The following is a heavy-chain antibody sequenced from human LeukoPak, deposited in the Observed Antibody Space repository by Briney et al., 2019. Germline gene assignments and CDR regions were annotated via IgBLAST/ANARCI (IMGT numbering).Heavy chain of an antibody. CDR1: GGSFSGYY. CDR3: ARDFWSGKNWFDP. V-gene: IGHV4-34*01. D-gene: IGHD3-3*01. Sequence: TASETLSLTCAVYGGSFSGYYWSWIRQPPGKGLEWIGSMYYSGSTYYNPSLKSRVTISVDTSKKQFSLKLRSVTAADTAVYFCARDFWSGKNWFDPWGQGTLVTVSS. CDR2: MYYSGST. J-gene: IGHJ5*02.